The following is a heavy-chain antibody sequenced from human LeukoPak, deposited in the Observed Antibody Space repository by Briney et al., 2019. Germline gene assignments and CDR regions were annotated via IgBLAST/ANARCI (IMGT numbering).Heavy chain of an antibody. CDR2: IYHSGNT. D-gene: IGHD2-8*02. CDR3: SRGQSWSFDY. CDR1: GGSISRGNW. V-gene: IGHV4-4*02. Sequence: SETLSLTCAVSGGSISRGNWWSWVRQPPGKGLEWIGEIYHSGNTNYNPSLKSRVTISVDKSKNQFSLRVSSVTAADTAVYYCSRGQSWSFDYWGQGTLVTVST. J-gene: IGHJ4*02.